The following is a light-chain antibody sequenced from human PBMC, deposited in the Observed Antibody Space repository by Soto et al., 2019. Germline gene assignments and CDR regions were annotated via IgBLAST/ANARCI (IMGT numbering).Light chain of an antibody. CDR3: ATWDDSLNGVV. J-gene: IGLJ2*01. V-gene: IGLV1-44*01. CDR2: SDN. CDR1: SSNIGGNV. Sequence: QSVLTQPPSASGTPGQRVTISCSGSSSNIGGNVVNWYHQLPGTAPKLLIYSDNQRPSGVPDRFSGSKSGTSASLAISGLQSEDEADYHCATWDDSLNGVVFGGGTQLTVL.